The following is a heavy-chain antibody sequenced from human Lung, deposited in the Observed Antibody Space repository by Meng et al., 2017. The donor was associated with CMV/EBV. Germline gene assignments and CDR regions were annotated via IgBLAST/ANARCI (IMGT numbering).Heavy chain of an antibody. V-gene: IGHV3-7*01. CDR3: ARDRRQLWKGTYYCYGMDV. J-gene: IGHJ6*02. CDR1: GFTLSSFW. CDR2: IKQDGSEK. Sequence: ESXKISXAASGFTLSSFWMSWVRQAPGKGLEWVANIKQDGSEKYYVDSVKCRFTISRDNAKNSLYLQMNSLRAEDTAVYYCARDRRQLWKGTYYCYGMDVWGQWPTVTVSS. D-gene: IGHD5-18*01.